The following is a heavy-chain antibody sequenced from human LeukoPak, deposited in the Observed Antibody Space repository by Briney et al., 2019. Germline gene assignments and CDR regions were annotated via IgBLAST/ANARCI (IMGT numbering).Heavy chain of an antibody. J-gene: IGHJ4*02. V-gene: IGHV3-66*01. CDR1: GFTVSSNY. CDR3: ASPYDSSGYPPDY. D-gene: IGHD3-22*01. Sequence: PGGSLRLSCAASGFTVSSNYMSWVRQAPGKGLEWVSVIYSGGSTYYADSVKGRFTISRDNSKNTLYLQMNSLRAEDTAVYYCASPYDSSGYPPDYWGQGTLVTVSS. CDR2: IYSGGST.